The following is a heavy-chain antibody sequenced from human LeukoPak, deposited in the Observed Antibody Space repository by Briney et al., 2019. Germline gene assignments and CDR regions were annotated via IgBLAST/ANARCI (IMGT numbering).Heavy chain of an antibody. CDR2: INHSGST. CDR3: ARWVKRWLQFWWFDP. CDR1: GGSFSGYY. Sequence: SETLSLTCAVYGGSFSGYYWSWIRQPPGKGLEWIGEINHSGSTNYNLSLKSRVTISVDTSKNQFSLKLSSVTAADTAVYYCARWVKRWLQFWWFDPWGQGTLVTVSS. D-gene: IGHD5-24*01. J-gene: IGHJ5*02. V-gene: IGHV4-34*01.